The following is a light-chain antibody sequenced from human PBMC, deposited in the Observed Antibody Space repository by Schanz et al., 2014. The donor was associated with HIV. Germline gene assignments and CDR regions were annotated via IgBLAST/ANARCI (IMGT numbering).Light chain of an antibody. V-gene: IGLV2-11*01. CDR1: SSDVGGYNR. CDR2: DVS. Sequence: QSALTQPPSVSGSPGQLVTISCTGTSSDVGGYNRVSWFQQSPGTAPKLMIYDVSKRPSGVPDRFSGSKSGNTASLTISGLQAEDEADYYCCSYAGSYTWVFGGGTKLTVL. J-gene: IGLJ3*02. CDR3: CSYAGSYTWV.